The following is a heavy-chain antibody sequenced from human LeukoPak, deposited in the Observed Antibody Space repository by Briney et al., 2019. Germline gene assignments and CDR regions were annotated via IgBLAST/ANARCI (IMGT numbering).Heavy chain of an antibody. Sequence: PGGSLRLSCAASGFTFSSYWMTWVRQGPGKGLEWVANIKPGGSEKYYVDSVKGRFTISRDNAKNSLYLQMSSLRAEDTAVYYCAKDLNRGLPDYWGQGTLVTVSS. CDR3: AKDLNRGLPDY. CDR1: GFTFSSYW. CDR2: IKPGGSEK. V-gene: IGHV3-7*01. J-gene: IGHJ4*02. D-gene: IGHD2-21*01.